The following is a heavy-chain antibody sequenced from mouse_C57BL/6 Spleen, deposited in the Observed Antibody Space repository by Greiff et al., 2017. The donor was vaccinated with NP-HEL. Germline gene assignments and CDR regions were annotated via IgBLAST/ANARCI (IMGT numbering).Heavy chain of an antibody. CDR1: GYTFTSYT. J-gene: IGHJ4*01. V-gene: IGHV1-4*01. CDR2: INPSSGYT. CDR3: AGGAWGGYAMDY. Sequence: QVQLQQSGAELARPGASVKMSCKASGYTFTSYTMHWVKQRPGQGLEWIGYINPSSGYTKYNQKFKDKATLTADKSSSTAYMQLSSLTSEDSAVYYCAGGAWGGYAMDYWGQGTSVTVSS.